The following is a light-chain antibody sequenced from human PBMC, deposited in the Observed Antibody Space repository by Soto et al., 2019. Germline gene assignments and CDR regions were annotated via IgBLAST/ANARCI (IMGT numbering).Light chain of an antibody. J-gene: IGLJ1*01. Sequence: QSVLTQPASVSGSPGQSITISCTGTSSDVGAYNSVSWYQQEPGKAPRLLIYEVTNRPSGVSSRFSGSKSANTASLTISGLQADDEADYYYSSYTRSSTFVFGTGTKVTVL. V-gene: IGLV2-14*01. CDR3: SSYTRSSTFV. CDR1: SSDVGAYNS. CDR2: EVT.